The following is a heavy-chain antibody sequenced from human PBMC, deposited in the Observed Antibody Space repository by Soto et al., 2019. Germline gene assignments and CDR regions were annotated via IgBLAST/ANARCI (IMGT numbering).Heavy chain of an antibody. CDR1: GGSLNSFA. V-gene: IGHV1-69*12. CDR3: ARDKGEIFGQVNHAFDI. Sequence: QFQLVQSGAEVKKPGSSVKVSCKASGGSLNSFALSWMRQAPGQGLEWMGGIIPVFGTTKYAERFQGRVTMPADESTSTAYLQLSSLRAGGTGVYDCARDKGEIFGQVNHAFDIWGQGTLVTVSS. D-gene: IGHD3-3*01. CDR2: IIPVFGTT. J-gene: IGHJ3*02.